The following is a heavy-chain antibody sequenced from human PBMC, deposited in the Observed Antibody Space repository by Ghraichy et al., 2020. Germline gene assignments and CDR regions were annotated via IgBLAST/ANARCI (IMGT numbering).Heavy chain of an antibody. D-gene: IGHD4-17*01. CDR1: GGSISISSYY. CDR2: IYYSGST. J-gene: IGHJ4*02. V-gene: IGHV4-39*01. Sequence: SETLSLTCTVSGGSISISSYYWGWIRQPPGKGLEWIGSIYYSGSTYYNPSLKSRVTISVDTSKNQFSLKLSSVTAADTAVDYCERQGRTVTTDFDYWGQGTLVTVSS. CDR3: ERQGRTVTTDFDY.